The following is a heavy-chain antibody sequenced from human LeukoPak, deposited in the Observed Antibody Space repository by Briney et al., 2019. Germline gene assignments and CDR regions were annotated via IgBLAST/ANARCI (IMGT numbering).Heavy chain of an antibody. V-gene: IGHV4-59*08. J-gene: IGHJ4*02. CDR2: IYYSGST. CDR1: GGSISSYY. D-gene: IGHD1-26*01. Sequence: SETLSLTCTVSGGSISSYYWSWIRQPPGKGLEWIGYIYYSGSTNYNPSLKSRVTISVDTSKNQFSLKLSSVTAADTAVYYCARWGIGGALSLYYFDYGGQGPLVPAPS. CDR3: ARWGIGGALSLYYFDY.